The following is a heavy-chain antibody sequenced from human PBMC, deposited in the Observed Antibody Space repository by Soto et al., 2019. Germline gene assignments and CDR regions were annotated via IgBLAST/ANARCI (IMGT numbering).Heavy chain of an antibody. CDR1: GGSISSYD. CDR2: IYYSGST. CDR3: ARRYGASFDY. Sequence: PSETLSLTCTVSGGSISSYDWIWIRQPPGKGLEWIGYIYYSGSTNYNPSRKSRVTISVDTFKHQFSLKLSSVTAADMAVYYCARRYGASFDYWGQGTLVTVS. V-gene: IGHV4-59*01. D-gene: IGHD4-17*01. J-gene: IGHJ4*02.